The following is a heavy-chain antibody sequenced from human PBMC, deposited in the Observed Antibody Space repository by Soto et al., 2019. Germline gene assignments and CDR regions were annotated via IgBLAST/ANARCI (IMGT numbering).Heavy chain of an antibody. CDR1: GYTFTSYG. CDR3: ARGTGSLGYCSGDSCYTFDY. D-gene: IGHD2-15*01. Sequence: ASVKVSCKASGYTFTSYGISWVRQAPGQGLEWMGWISAYNGNTNYAQKVQGRVTMTTDTSTSTAYMELRSLRSDDTAVYYCARGTGSLGYCSGDSCYTFDYWGQGTLVTVS. CDR2: ISAYNGNT. J-gene: IGHJ4*02. V-gene: IGHV1-18*04.